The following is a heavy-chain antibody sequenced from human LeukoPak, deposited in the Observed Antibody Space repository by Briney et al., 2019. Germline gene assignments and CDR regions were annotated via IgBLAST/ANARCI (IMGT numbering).Heavy chain of an antibody. J-gene: IGHJ4*02. CDR2: ISIISGTI. D-gene: IGHD5-12*01. CDR3: ARTYERELDY. CDR1: GFTFSSYH. V-gene: IGHV3-48*01. Sequence: GGSLRLSCAASGFTFSSYHMNWVRQAPGKGLEWVSYISIISGTIYYADSVKGRFTISRDDAKNSVYLQMNSLRAEDTAVYYCARTYERELDYWGQGTLVTVSS.